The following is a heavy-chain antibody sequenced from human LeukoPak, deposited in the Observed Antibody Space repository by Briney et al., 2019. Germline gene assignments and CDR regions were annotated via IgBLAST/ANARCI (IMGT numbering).Heavy chain of an antibody. J-gene: IGHJ4*02. CDR1: GFTFSSYG. V-gene: IGHV3-23*01. CDR3: AKLRFTMTTVTTFDY. Sequence: PGGTLRLSCAASGFTFSSYGMSWVRQAPGKGLEWVSAISGSGGSTYYADSVKGRFTISRDNSKNTLYLQMNSLRAEDTAVYYCAKLRFTMTTVTTFDYWGQGTLVTVSS. D-gene: IGHD4-17*01. CDR2: ISGSGGST.